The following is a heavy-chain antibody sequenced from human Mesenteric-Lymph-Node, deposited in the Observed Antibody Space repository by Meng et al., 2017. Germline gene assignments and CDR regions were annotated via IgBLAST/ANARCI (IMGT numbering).Heavy chain of an antibody. D-gene: IGHD3-3*02. CDR2: ISAYNGNT. V-gene: IGHV1-18*01. CDR3: ARDHPRITIKPYGMDV. J-gene: IGHJ6*02. CDR1: GYTFTSYG. Sequence: ASVKVSCKASGYTFTSYGISWVRQAPGQGLEWMGWISAYNGNTNYAQKLQGRVTMTTDTSTSTAYMELRNLRSDDTAVYYCARDHPRITIKPYGMDVWGQGTTVTVSS.